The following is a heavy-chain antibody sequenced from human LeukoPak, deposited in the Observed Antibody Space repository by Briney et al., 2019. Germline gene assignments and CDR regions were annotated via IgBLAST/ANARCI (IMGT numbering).Heavy chain of an antibody. J-gene: IGHJ5*02. V-gene: IGHV1-18*01. CDR3: AREALWFGEPNWFDP. D-gene: IGHD3-10*01. CDR2: ISAYNGNT. CDR1: GYTFTSYG. Sequence: ASVKVSCKASGYTFTSYGISWVRQAPGQGLEWMGWISAYNGNTNYAQKLQGRVTMTTDTSTSTAYMELRSLRSDDTAMYYCAREALWFGEPNWFDPWGQGTLVTVSS.